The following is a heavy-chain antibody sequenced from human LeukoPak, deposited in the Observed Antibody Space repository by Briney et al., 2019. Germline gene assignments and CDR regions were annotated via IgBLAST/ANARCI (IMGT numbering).Heavy chain of an antibody. CDR2: ISSSSSYI. D-gene: IGHD4-23*01. CDR3: ARNCYGGNLPCYFQH. J-gene: IGHJ1*01. V-gene: IGHV3-21*01. CDR1: GFTFSSYS. Sequence: GGSLRLSCAASGFTFSSYSMNWVRQAPGKGLEWVSSISSSSSYIYYADSVEGRFTISRDNAKNSLYLQMNSLRAEDTAVYYCARNCYGGNLPCYFQHWGQGTLVTVSS.